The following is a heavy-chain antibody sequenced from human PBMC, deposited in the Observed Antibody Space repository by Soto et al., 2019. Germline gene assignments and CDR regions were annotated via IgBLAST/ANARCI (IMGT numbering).Heavy chain of an antibody. CDR1: GGTFSSYS. J-gene: IGHJ4*02. Sequence: QVQLVQSGAEVKKPGSSVKVSCKASGGTFSSYSINWVRQAPGQGLEWMGEIIPIFGTANYAQKFQGRVTITADEATSTAYMELSSLRSEDTAVYCCARDGGRHSVGIDYWGQGTLVTVSS. CDR2: IIPIFGTA. CDR3: ARDGGRHSVGIDY. V-gene: IGHV1-69*01. D-gene: IGHD1-26*01.